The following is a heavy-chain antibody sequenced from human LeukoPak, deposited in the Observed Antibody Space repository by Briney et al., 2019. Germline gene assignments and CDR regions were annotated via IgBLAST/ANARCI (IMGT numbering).Heavy chain of an antibody. CDR2: ISTSGSYI. Sequence: GGSLRLSCAASRFTFSSYSMNWVRQAPGKELEWVSSISTSGSYIYYANSMKGRFTISRDNAKNSLYLQMNSLRVEDSAVYYCATDLIHYYASGAKTWGQGTLVTVSS. V-gene: IGHV3-21*01. J-gene: IGHJ5*02. CDR3: ATDLIHYYASGAKT. CDR1: RFTFSSYS. D-gene: IGHD3-10*01.